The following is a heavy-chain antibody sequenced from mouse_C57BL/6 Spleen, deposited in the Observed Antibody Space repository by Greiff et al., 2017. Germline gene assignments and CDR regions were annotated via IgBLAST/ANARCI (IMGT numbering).Heavy chain of an antibody. Sequence: VQLQQPGAELVKPGASVKLSCKASGYTFTSYWMHWVKQRPGQGLEWIGMIHPNSGSTNYNEKFKSKATLTVDKSSSTAYMQLSSLTSEDSAVYYCAREGIYYDYNWYFDVWGTGTTVTVSS. CDR2: IHPNSGST. D-gene: IGHD2-4*01. J-gene: IGHJ1*03. V-gene: IGHV1-64*01. CDR3: AREGIYYDYNWYFDV. CDR1: GYTFTSYW.